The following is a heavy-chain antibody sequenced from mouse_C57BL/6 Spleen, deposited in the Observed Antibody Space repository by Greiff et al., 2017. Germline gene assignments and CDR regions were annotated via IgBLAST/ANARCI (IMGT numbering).Heavy chain of an antibody. CDR3: TRGEPGIYYAMDY. J-gene: IGHJ4*01. Sequence: ESGAELVRPGASVTLSCKASGYTFTDYEMHWVKQTPVHGLEWIGAIDPETGGTAYNQKFKGKAILTADKSSSTAYMELRSLTSEDSAVYYCTRGEPGIYYAMDYWGQGTSVTVSS. CDR1: GYTFTDYE. CDR2: IDPETGGT. V-gene: IGHV1-15*01.